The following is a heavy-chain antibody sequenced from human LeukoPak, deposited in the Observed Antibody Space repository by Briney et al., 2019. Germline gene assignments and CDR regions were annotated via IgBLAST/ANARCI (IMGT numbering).Heavy chain of an antibody. V-gene: IGHV4-39*01. J-gene: IGHJ2*01. CDR1: GGSSSSSSYY. D-gene: IGHD3-9*01. CDR3: ARQPENYDILTGYRLWYFDL. CDR2: IYYSGIT. Sequence: SETLSLXCTVSGGSSSSSSYYWGWIRQPPGKGLEWIGSIYYSGITYYNPSLKSRVTISVDTSKNQFSLKLSSVTAADTAVYYCARQPENYDILTGYRLWYFDLWGRGTLVTVSS.